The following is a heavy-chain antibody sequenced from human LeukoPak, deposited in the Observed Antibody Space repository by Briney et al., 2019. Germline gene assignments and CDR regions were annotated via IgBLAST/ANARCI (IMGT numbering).Heavy chain of an antibody. CDR1: GFTFDDYA. CDR3: AKYKDSSSSFATWLDP. V-gene: IGHV3-9*01. Sequence: SGGSLRLSCAASGFTFDDYAMHWVRQAPGKGLEWVSGISWNCGSIGYADSVEGRFTIYRDNAENSLYLQMNSLRAEDTALYCWAKYKDSSSSFATWLDPCGEGTLVTVSS. CDR2: ISWNCGSI. J-gene: IGHJ5*02. D-gene: IGHD6-6*01.